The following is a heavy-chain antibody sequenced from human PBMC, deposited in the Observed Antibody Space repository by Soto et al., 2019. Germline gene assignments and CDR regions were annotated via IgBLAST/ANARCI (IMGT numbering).Heavy chain of an antibody. J-gene: IGHJ4*02. CDR3: VLEQGIEIRTVDY. D-gene: IGHD1-1*01. CDR1: RVTFDRYT. Sequence: QVQVVQSGAEVKKPGSSVRVSCEASRVTFDRYTVTWVRQAPGQGLEWVGRRIPMFDVAAYAQKFQGRVTISADRATTTAYMELTSLRAEDTAVYYCVLEQGIEIRTVDYWGQGTLVTVSS. CDR2: RIPMFDVA. V-gene: IGHV1-69*02.